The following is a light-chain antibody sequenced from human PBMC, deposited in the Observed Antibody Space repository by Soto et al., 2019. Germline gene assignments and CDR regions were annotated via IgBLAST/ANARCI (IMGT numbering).Light chain of an antibody. CDR3: QQYNSYSPLYT. J-gene: IGKJ2*01. CDR2: DAS. Sequence: DIQMTQSPSTLSASVGDRVTITCQAGQSISSWLAWYQQKPGKAPKLLIYDASSLESGVPSRFSGSGSGTEFTLTISSLQPDDFATYYCQQYNSYSPLYTFGQGTKLEIK. V-gene: IGKV1-5*01. CDR1: QSISSW.